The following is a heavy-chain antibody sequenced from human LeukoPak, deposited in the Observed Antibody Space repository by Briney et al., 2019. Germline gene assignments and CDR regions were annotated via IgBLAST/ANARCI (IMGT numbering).Heavy chain of an antibody. V-gene: IGHV4-39*07. CDR2: IYHSGGT. J-gene: IGHJ6*03. Sequence: PSETLSLTCTVSGGSISSGSYYWGWIRQPPGKGLEWIGSIYHSGGTYYNPSLKSRVTISVDTSKNQFSLKLSSVTAADTAVYYCARETATVTTELFLYYYYYYMDVWGKGTTVTVSS. CDR1: GGSISSGSYY. D-gene: IGHD4-11*01. CDR3: ARETATVTTELFLYYYYYYMDV.